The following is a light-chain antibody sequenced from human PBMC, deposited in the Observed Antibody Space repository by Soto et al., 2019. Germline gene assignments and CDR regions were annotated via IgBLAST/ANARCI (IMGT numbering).Light chain of an antibody. CDR3: SSYTTGSILV. CDR2: DVN. V-gene: IGLV2-14*03. Sequence: QSVLTQPASVSGSPGQSITISCTGTSSDVGGYNFVSWYQHHPGKAPKLMIYDVNNRPSGVSNRFSGSKSVNTASLTISGLQTDDEADYYCSSYTTGSILVFVTGSEVTVL. J-gene: IGLJ1*01. CDR1: SSDVGGYNF.